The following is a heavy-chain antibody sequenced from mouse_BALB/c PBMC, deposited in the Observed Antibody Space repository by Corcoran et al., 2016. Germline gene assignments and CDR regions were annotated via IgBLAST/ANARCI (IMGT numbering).Heavy chain of an antibody. CDR3: AREGYYGNYADY. CDR1: GYSITSGYY. V-gene: IGHV3-6*02. J-gene: IGHJ2*01. D-gene: IGHD2-1*01. CDR2: ISYDGSN. Sequence: DVQLQESGPGLVKPSQSLSLTCSVTGYSITSGYYWNWIRQFPGNKLEWMGYISYDGSNNYNPSLKNRISITRDTSKNQFFLKLNSVTTEDTATYYCAREGYYGNYADYWGQGTTLKVSS.